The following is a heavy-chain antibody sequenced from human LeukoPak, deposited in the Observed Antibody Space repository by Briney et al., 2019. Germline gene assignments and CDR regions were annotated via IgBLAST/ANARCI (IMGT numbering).Heavy chain of an antibody. Sequence: GRSLRLSCAASGFTFSSYAMHWVRQAPGKGLEWVAVISYDGSNKYYADSVKGRFTISRDNSKNTLYLQMNSLRAEDTAVYYCARGTCGGDCYFDYWGQGTLVTVSP. J-gene: IGHJ4*02. CDR2: ISYDGSNK. D-gene: IGHD2-21*02. CDR3: ARGTCGGDCYFDY. CDR1: GFTFSSYA. V-gene: IGHV3-30*07.